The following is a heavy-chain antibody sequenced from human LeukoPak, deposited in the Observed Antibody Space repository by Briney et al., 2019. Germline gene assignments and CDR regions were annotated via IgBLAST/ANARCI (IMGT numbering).Heavy chain of an antibody. J-gene: IGHJ5*02. CDR2: IIPIFGTA. Sequence: ASVKVSCKASGGTFSSYAISWVRQAPGQGREWMGGIIPIFGTANYAQKFQGRVTITADKSTSTAYMELSSLRSEDTAVYYCARVWVRRWDFDPWGQGTLVTVSS. CDR1: GGTFSSYA. CDR3: ARVWVRRWDFDP. V-gene: IGHV1-69*06. D-gene: IGHD4-23*01.